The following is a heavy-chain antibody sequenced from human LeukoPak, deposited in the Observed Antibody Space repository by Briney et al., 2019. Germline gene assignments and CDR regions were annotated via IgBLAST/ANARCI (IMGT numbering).Heavy chain of an antibody. Sequence: SETLSLTCAVYGGSFSGYYWSWTRQPPGKGLEWIGEINHSGSTNYNPSLKSRVTISTDTPRNQFFLRLTSVTAADTAVYYCAGYYGSGQWDNWGQGTLVTVSS. D-gene: IGHD3-10*01. CDR3: AGYYGSGQWDN. V-gene: IGHV4-34*01. CDR1: GGSFSGYY. J-gene: IGHJ4*02. CDR2: INHSGST.